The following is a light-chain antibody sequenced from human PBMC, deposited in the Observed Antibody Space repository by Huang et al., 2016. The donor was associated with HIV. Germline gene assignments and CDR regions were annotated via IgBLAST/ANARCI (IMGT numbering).Light chain of an antibody. Sequence: DIVLTQSPATLSLSPGERATLSCRASQSVYSNYFCWFQQKPGQAPRLLIYGASTRATGIPARFSGSGSVTDFTLTISSLQPEDFAVYYYQQDYMTGYTFGQGTKLEIK. V-gene: IGKV3D-7*01. CDR2: GAS. CDR3: QQDYMTGYT. CDR1: QSVYSNY. J-gene: IGKJ2*01.